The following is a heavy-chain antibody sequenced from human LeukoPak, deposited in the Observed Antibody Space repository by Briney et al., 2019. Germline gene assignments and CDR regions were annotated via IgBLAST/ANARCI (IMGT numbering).Heavy chain of an antibody. CDR3: TRVIIVGAAHFDY. D-gene: IGHD1-26*01. J-gene: IGHJ4*02. V-gene: IGHV3-49*04. CDR1: GFTFGDYA. CDR2: IRGKAYGGTT. Sequence: GGSLRLSCTASGFTFGDYAMSWVRQAPGKGLEWVGFIRGKAYGGTTEYAASVKGGFTFSRDDSKSIAYLHVNSLKSDDTAVYYCTRVIIVGAAHFDYWGQGTLVTVSS.